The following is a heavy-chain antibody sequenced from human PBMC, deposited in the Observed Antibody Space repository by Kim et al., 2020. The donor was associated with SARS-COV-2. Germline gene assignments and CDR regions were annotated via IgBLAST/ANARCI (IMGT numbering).Heavy chain of an antibody. CDR2: ISDNSATT. D-gene: IGHD4-17*01. CDR3: VNYGDP. Sequence: GGSLRLSCAASGFSFSSLWMDWVRQAPGEGLVGVSGISDNSATTLYADSVKGRLPISRDNAKNSLYLQINSLRAEDTAVYYCVNYGDPWGQVTTSTAYS. V-gene: IGHV3-74*01. CDR1: GFSFSSLW. J-gene: IGHJ6*01.